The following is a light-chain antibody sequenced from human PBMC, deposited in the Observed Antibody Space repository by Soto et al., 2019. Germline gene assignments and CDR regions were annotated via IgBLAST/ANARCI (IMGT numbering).Light chain of an antibody. CDR1: SSNIGAGYD. CDR3: QSYDSSLNTFYV. V-gene: IGLV1-40*01. CDR2: GNN. Sequence: QSVLTQPPSVSGAPGQTVTISCTGSSSNIGAGYDVHWYQQLPGTAPQFFMYGNNNRPSGVPGRFSGSKSGTSASLAITGLQAEDEADYYCQSYDSSLNTFYVFGTGTKVTVL. J-gene: IGLJ1*01.